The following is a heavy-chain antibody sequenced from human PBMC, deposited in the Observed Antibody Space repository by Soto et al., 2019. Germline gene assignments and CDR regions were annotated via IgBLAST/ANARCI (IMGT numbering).Heavy chain of an antibody. D-gene: IGHD3-3*01. J-gene: IGHJ6*02. Sequence: ASVKVSCKASGYTFTSYAMHWVRQAPGQRLEWMGWINAGNGNTKYSQKFQGRVTITGDTSASTAYMELSSLRSEDTAVYYCARDSRFLEWFIGHYYYGMDVWGQGTTVTVSS. CDR1: GYTFTSYA. CDR2: INAGNGNT. V-gene: IGHV1-3*01. CDR3: ARDSRFLEWFIGHYYYGMDV.